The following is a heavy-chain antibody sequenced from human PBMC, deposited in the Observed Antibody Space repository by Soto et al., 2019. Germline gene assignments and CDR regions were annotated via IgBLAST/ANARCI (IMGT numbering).Heavy chain of an antibody. J-gene: IGHJ6*02. CDR3: ARGDNMDV. Sequence: YWARQAPGQGLEWMGWINPNTGDTNYAQKFRGWVTMTRDTSISTAYMELSRLKSDDTAVYYCARGDNMDVWGQGTTVTVSS. CDR2: INPNTGDT. V-gene: IGHV1-2*04. D-gene: IGHD1-1*01.